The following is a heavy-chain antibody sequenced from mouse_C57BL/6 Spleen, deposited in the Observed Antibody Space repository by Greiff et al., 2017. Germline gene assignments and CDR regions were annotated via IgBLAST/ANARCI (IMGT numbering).Heavy chain of an antibody. J-gene: IGHJ4*01. CDR3: ARSYGNYYYAMDY. Sequence: DVKLVESGGDLVKPGGSLKLSCAASGFTFSSYGMSWVRQTPDKRLEWVATISSGGSYTYYPDSVKGRFTISRDNAKNTLYLQMSSLKSEDTAMYYCARSYGNYYYAMDYWGQGTSVTVSS. D-gene: IGHD1-1*02. CDR2: ISSGGSYT. CDR1: GFTFSSYG. V-gene: IGHV5-6*02.